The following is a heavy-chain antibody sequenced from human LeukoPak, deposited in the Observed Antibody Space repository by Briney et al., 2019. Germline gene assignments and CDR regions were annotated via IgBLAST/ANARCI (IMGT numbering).Heavy chain of an antibody. CDR1: GDSISSSSYY. D-gene: IGHD3-10*01. Sequence: SETLSLTCTVSGDSISSSSYYWGWIRQSPGKGLEWIASMYYSGNTYYNLSLKSRVTISVDTSKNQFFLDLSSVTAADTAVYYCARQYASGRYNTPHNWIDSWGQGALVTVSS. V-gene: IGHV4-39*01. CDR2: MYYSGNT. J-gene: IGHJ5*01. CDR3: ARQYASGRYNTPHNWIDS.